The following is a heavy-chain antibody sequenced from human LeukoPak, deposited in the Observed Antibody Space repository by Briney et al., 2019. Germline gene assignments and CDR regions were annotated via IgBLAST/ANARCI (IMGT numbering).Heavy chain of an antibody. Sequence: GASVKVSCKASVYSFTSNGITWVRQAPGQGLEWMGWISAYNGNTNYAQILQGRVTMTTDTSTSTAYMELRSLRSDDTAVYYCARDLEERIVWWPNDAFAVWGRGTMVTVSS. J-gene: IGHJ3*01. CDR1: VYSFTSNG. D-gene: IGHD2-15*01. V-gene: IGHV1-18*01. CDR2: ISAYNGNT. CDR3: ARDLEERIVWWPNDAFAV.